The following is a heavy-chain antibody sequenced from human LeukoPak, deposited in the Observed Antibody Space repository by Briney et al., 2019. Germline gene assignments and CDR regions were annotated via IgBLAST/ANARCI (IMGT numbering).Heavy chain of an antibody. CDR1: GGSISSYY. CDR3: ARAGDYVWGSYHGY. J-gene: IGHJ4*02. V-gene: IGHV4-59*01. CDR2: IYYSGST. Sequence: PSETLSLTCTVSGGSISSYYWSWIRQPPGKGLEWIGYIYYSGSTNYNPSLKSRVTISVDTSKNQFSLKLSSVTAADTAVYYCARAGDYVWGSYHGYWGQGTLVTVSS. D-gene: IGHD3-16*02.